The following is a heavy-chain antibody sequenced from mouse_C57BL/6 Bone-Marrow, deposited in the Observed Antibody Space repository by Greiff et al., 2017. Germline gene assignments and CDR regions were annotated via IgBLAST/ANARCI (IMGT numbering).Heavy chain of an antibody. Sequence: VQLQQPGAELVKPGASVKMSCKASGYTFPSYWINWVKQRPGQGLEWIGDIYPCSGGTNYNEKFKSKATLTVDKSSSTAYMQLSSLTSEDSAVYYCARWSDGYYWFAYWGQGTLVTVSA. D-gene: IGHD2-3*01. CDR3: ARWSDGYYWFAY. CDR1: GYTFPSYW. CDR2: IYPCSGGT. J-gene: IGHJ3*01. V-gene: IGHV1-55*01.